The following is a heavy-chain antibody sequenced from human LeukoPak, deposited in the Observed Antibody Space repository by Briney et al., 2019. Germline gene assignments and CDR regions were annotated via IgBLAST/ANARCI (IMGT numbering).Heavy chain of an antibody. CDR1: GFTFSDYY. J-gene: IGHJ4*02. CDR3: ARDLGDGYNRGGY. D-gene: IGHD5-24*01. Sequence: GGSLRLSCAASGFTFSDYYMSWIRQAPGKGLEWVSVIYSGGSTYYADSVKGRFTISRDNSKNTLYLQMNSLRAEDTAVYYCARDLGDGYNRGGYWGQGTLVTVSS. V-gene: IGHV3-53*01. CDR2: IYSGGST.